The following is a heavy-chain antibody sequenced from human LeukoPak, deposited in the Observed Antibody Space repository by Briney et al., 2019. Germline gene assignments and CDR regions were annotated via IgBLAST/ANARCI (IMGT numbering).Heavy chain of an antibody. CDR3: ARRGNYKPFDY. J-gene: IGHJ4*02. Sequence: GESLKISCKGSGYIFTNYWIGWVRQMPGKGLEWMGIIYPGDSDTRYNPSFQGQVTISADKSITTAYLQWSSLKASDTAMYYCARRGNYKPFDYWGQGTLVTVSS. CDR2: IYPGDSDT. V-gene: IGHV5-51*01. D-gene: IGHD1-26*01. CDR1: GYIFTNYW.